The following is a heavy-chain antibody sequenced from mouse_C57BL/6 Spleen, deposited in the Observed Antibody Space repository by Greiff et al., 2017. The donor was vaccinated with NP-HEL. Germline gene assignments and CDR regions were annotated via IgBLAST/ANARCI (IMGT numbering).Heavy chain of an antibody. CDR3: AYYYGSTYYFGY. V-gene: IGHV1-9*01. Sequence: QVQLKQSGAELMKPGASVKLSCKATGYTFTGYWIEWVKQRPGHGLEWIGEILPGSGSTNYNEKFKGKATLTADTSSNTAYMQLSSLTTDDSAIYYCAYYYGSTYYFGYWGQGTTLTVSS. CDR1: GYTFTGYW. CDR2: ILPGSGST. J-gene: IGHJ2*01. D-gene: IGHD1-1*01.